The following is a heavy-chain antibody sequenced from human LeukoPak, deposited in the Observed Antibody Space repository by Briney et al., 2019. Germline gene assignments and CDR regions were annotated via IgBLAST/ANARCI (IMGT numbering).Heavy chain of an antibody. CDR3: ARSLGQWNDLDY. Sequence: GASVKISCKVSGYPFTHYGITWVRQAPGQGLEWLGWISGYNGNTYYAQRVQGRVTMTTDTPSSTGYLELRSLRSDDTAVYYCARSLGQWNDLDYWGQGTMVIVSS. J-gene: IGHJ4*02. D-gene: IGHD1-1*01. V-gene: IGHV1-18*01. CDR2: ISGYNGNT. CDR1: GYPFTHYG.